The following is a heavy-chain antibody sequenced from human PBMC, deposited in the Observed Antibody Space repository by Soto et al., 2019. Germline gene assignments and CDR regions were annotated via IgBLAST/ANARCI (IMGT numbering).Heavy chain of an antibody. D-gene: IGHD3-3*01. CDR2: INPNSGAT. J-gene: IGHJ5*02. Sequence: VKVYCKASSYNFTAYFMHWVRQAPGQGLEWMGWINPNSGATKYAQKFQGRVTLSRYTSISTAYMELSGLRSDDTAVYYCARGGGTILAPLPWGQGTLVTVSS. CDR1: SYNFTAYF. V-gene: IGHV1-2*02. CDR3: ARGGGTILAPLP.